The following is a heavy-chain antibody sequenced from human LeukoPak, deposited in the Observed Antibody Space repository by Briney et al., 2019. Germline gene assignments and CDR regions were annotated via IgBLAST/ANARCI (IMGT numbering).Heavy chain of an antibody. CDR2: IAISGTYI. D-gene: IGHD1-26*01. V-gene: IGHV3-21*01. Sequence: GGSLRLSCAASGFILSDYNMNWVRQAPGKGLEWVSFIAISGTYITYADSLKGRFTISRDNAKNSQYPQMNSLRAEDTAVYYCARDLSATARAYDYWGHGTLVTVSS. J-gene: IGHJ4*01. CDR3: ARDLSATARAYDY. CDR1: GFILSDYN.